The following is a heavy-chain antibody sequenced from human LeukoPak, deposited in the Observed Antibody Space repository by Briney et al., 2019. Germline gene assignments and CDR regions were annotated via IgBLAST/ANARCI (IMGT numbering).Heavy chain of an antibody. CDR1: GYTLTELV. CDR3: AVIAPLFDY. Sequence: ASVKVSCKVSGYTLTELVMHWVRQSPGKGLDWMGGFDPESGETVYAKQFQGRVSMTEDTSTETAYLELNSLTSEDTAVYYCAVIAPLFDYWGQGTLVTVSS. J-gene: IGHJ4*02. CDR2: FDPESGET. V-gene: IGHV1-24*01. D-gene: IGHD6-13*01.